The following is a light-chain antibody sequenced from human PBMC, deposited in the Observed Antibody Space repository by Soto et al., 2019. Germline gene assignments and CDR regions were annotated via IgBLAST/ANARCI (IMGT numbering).Light chain of an antibody. CDR2: GAS. CDR1: QSVSSSY. J-gene: IGKJ5*01. V-gene: IGKV3-20*01. CDR3: QQYHTSSIT. Sequence: ETVLTQSPGTLALSPGERATLACRASQSVSSSYLAWYQQKPGQAPRLLIYGASSRATGIPDRFSGTGSGTEFTLTIDRLQPDDFATYYCQQYHTSSITFGQGTRLEIK.